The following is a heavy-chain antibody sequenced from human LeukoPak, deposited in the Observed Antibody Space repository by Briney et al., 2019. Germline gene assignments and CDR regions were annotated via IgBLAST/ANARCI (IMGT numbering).Heavy chain of an antibody. CDR2: IKQDGSEK. Sequence: PGGSLRLSCAASGFTYSSYWMSWVRQAPGKGLEWVANIKQDGSEKYYVDSVKGRFTISRDNAKNSLYLQMNSLRAEDTAVYYCARDRGYSGSYFDYWGQGTLVTVSS. V-gene: IGHV3-7*01. D-gene: IGHD1-26*01. J-gene: IGHJ4*02. CDR3: ARDRGYSGSYFDY. CDR1: GFTYSSYW.